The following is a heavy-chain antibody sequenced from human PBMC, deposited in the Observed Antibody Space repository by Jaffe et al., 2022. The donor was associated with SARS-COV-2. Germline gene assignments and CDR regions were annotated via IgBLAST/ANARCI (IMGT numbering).Heavy chain of an antibody. CDR2: INHSGST. V-gene: IGHV4-34*01. Sequence: QVQLQQWGAGLLKPSETLSLTCAVYGGSFSGYYWSWIRQPPGKGLEWIGEINHSGSTNYNPSLKSRVTISVDTSKNQFSLKLSSVTAADTAVYYCARGHGVYGSGSYYNVAPRRNWFDPWGQGTLVTVSS. D-gene: IGHD3-10*01. J-gene: IGHJ5*02. CDR3: ARGHGVYGSGSYYNVAPRRNWFDP. CDR1: GGSFSGYY.